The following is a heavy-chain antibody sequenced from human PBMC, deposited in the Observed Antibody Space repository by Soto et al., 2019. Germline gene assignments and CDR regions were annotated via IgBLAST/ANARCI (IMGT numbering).Heavy chain of an antibody. CDR2: ISYDGSNK. Sequence: QVQLVESGGGVVQPGRSLRLSCAASGFTFSSYGMHWVRQAPGKGLEWVAVISYDGSNKYYADSVKGRFTISRDNSKNTLYLQMNSLRAEDTAVYYCAFHGDAVLNYGMDVWGQGTTVTVSS. J-gene: IGHJ6*02. CDR1: GFTFSSYG. D-gene: IGHD7-27*01. CDR3: AFHGDAVLNYGMDV. V-gene: IGHV3-30*03.